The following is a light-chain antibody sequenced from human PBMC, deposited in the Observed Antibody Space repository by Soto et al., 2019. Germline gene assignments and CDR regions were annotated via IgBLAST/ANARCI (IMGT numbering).Light chain of an antibody. CDR2: DVS. J-gene: IGLJ1*01. V-gene: IGLV2-14*01. CDR3: CSYTSSSTLV. Sequence: QSVLTQPASVSGSPGQSITISCTGTSSDVGSYNYVSWYQQHPGKAPKLMIYDVSNRPSGVSNRFSGSKSGNTASLTISGLQAEDEADYYCCSYTSSSTLVFGTGTKVTVL. CDR1: SSDVGSYNY.